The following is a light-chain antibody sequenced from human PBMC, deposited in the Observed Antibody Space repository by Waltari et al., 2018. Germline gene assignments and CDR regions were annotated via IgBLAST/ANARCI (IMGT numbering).Light chain of an antibody. CDR3: QQSYSTPRIT. CDR1: QSISSY. V-gene: IGKV1-39*01. CDR2: AES. J-gene: IGKJ5*01. Sequence: DIQMTQSPSSLSASVGDRVTITCRASQSISSYLNWYQQKPGKAPKPLIYAESSLQSGVPSRFSGSGSGTDFTLTISSLQPEDFATYYCQQSYSTPRITFGQGTRLEIK.